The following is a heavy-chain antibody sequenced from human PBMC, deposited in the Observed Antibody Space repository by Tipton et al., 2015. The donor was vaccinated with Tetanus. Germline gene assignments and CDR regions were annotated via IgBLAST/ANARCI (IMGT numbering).Heavy chain of an antibody. CDR3: AAPPPSYGSGSLYYYGMDV. J-gene: IGHJ6*02. CDR2: IVVGSGNT. CDR1: GFTFTSSA. D-gene: IGHD3-10*01. Sequence: QLMQSGPEVKKPGTSVKVSCKASGFTFTSSAVQWVRQARGQRLEWIGWIVVGSGNTNYAQKFQERVTITRDMSTSTAYMGLSSLRSEDTAVYYCAAPPPSYGSGSLYYYGMDVWGQGTTVTVSS. V-gene: IGHV1-58*01.